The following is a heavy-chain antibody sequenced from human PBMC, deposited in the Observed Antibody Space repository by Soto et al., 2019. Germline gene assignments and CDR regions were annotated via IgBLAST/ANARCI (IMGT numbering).Heavy chain of an antibody. CDR1: GFTFSLYS. Sequence: VGSLRLSCAASGFTFSLYSMIWVRQAPGKGLEWVASITSSSSYIYYEDSLKGRFTISRDNAKNSLFLQLDSLRAEDTAVYFCVRARSTDSRPDYWGQGTLVTVSS. CDR3: VRARSTDSRPDY. J-gene: IGHJ4*02. V-gene: IGHV3-21*01. CDR2: ITSSSSYI. D-gene: IGHD3-22*01.